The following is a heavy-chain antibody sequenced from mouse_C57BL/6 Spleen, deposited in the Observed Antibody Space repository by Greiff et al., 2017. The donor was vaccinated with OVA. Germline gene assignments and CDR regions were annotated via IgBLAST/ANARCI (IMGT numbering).Heavy chain of an antibody. D-gene: IGHD1-1*01. V-gene: IGHV1-9*01. CDR1: GYTFTGYW. J-gene: IGHJ3*01. Sequence: QVQLQQSGAELMKPGASVKLSCKATGYTFTGYWIEWITQRPGHGLEWIGEILPGSGSTNFNEKFKGKATFTADTSSNTAYMQLSSLTTEDSAIYYCARGNYYGSSSSWFAYWGQGTLVTVSA. CDR2: ILPGSGST. CDR3: ARGNYYGSSSSWFAY.